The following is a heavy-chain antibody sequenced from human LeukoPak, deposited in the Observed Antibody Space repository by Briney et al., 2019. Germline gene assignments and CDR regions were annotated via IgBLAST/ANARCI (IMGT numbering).Heavy chain of an antibody. J-gene: IGHJ4*02. Sequence: PSETLSLTCAVYGGSFSGYYWSWIRQPPGKGLGWIGEFNHRGSTNYNPSLQSRVTISVDTSKNQFSLKLSSVTAADTAVYYCARITGTTSLFFDYWGQGTLLSVPS. V-gene: IGHV4-34*01. CDR2: FNHRGST. CDR3: ARITGTTSLFFDY. CDR1: GGSFSGYY. D-gene: IGHD1-20*01.